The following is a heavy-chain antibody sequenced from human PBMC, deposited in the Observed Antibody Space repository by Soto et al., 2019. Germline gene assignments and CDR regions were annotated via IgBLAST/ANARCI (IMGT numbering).Heavy chain of an antibody. D-gene: IGHD3-22*01. CDR1: GGSISSGDYY. CDR3: AREKEDSSGYYYHYFDY. Sequence: SETLSLTCTVSGGSISSGDYYWSWIRQPPGKGLEWIGYIYYSGSTYYNPSLKSRVTISVDTSKNQFSLKLSSVTAADTAVYYCAREKEDSSGYYYHYFDYWGQGTLVTVSS. V-gene: IGHV4-30-4*01. CDR2: IYYSGST. J-gene: IGHJ4*02.